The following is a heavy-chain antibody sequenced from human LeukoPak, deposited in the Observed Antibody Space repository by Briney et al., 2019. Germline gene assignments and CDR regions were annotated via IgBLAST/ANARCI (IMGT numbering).Heavy chain of an antibody. CDR1: GYTFTSYA. J-gene: IGHJ4*02. V-gene: IGHV7-4-1*02. Sequence: GASVKVSCKASGYTFTSYAMNWVRQAPGQGLEWMGWINTNTGNPTYAQGFTGRFVFSLDTSVSTAYLQISSLKAEDTAVYYCAREGRRGIAVAGYFDYWGQGTLVTVSS. D-gene: IGHD6-19*01. CDR3: AREGRRGIAVAGYFDY. CDR2: INTNTGNP.